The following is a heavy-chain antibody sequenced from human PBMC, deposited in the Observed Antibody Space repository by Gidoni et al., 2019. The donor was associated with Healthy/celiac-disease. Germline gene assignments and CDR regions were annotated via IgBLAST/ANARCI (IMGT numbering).Heavy chain of an antibody. CDR2: IIPIFGTA. CDR1: GGAFSSYA. V-gene: IGHV1-69*01. CDR3: AREGSADAFDI. Sequence: QVQLVQSGAAVKKPGSSVTVSCKASGGAFSSYASSWVRQAPGQGLEWMGGIIPIFGTANYAQKFQGRVTITADESTSTAYMELSSLRAEDTAVYYCAREGSADAFDIWGQGTMVTVSS. D-gene: IGHD3-10*01. J-gene: IGHJ3*02.